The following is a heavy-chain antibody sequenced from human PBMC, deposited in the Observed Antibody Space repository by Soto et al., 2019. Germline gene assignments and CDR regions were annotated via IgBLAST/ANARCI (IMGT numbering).Heavy chain of an antibody. CDR2: MYYMGST. D-gene: IGHD6-19*01. CDR3: ARAGSGWSGVFDYFDY. J-gene: IGHJ4*02. CDR1: GGYIRIGDSY. Sequence: PSEALSLTWTVSGGYIRIGDSYWFLFPQPPWKGLDGILYMYYMGSTYYNPSLKSRVTISVDTSKHQFYLQLSSVTAADTALYYCARAGSGWSGVFDYFDYWGQEILLTVSA. V-gene: IGHV4-30-4*01.